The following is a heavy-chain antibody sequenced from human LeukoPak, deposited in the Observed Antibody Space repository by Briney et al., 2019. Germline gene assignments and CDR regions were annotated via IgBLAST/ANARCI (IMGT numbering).Heavy chain of an antibody. V-gene: IGHV1-3*01. Sequence: ASVKVSCKASGYTFTSYAMHWVRQAPGQRLEWMGWINAGNGNTKYPQKFQGRVTITRDTSASTAYMELSSLRSEDTAVYYCARDAGWEPYYFDYWGQGTLVTVSS. D-gene: IGHD1-26*01. CDR2: INAGNGNT. J-gene: IGHJ4*02. CDR1: GYTFTSYA. CDR3: ARDAGWEPYYFDY.